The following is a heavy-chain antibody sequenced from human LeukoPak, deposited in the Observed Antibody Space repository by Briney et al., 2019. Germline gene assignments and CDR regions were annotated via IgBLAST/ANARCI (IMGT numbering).Heavy chain of an antibody. V-gene: IGHV3-23*01. Sequence: GGSLRLSCAASGFTFSSYAMSWVRQAPGKGLEWVSAISGSGGSTYYADSVKGRFTISRDNSENTLYLQMKSLRHEDTAVYYCARDWSAAVYAPFDYWGQGTLVTVSS. CDR3: ARDWSAAVYAPFDY. CDR2: ISGSGGST. CDR1: GFTFSSYA. J-gene: IGHJ4*02. D-gene: IGHD5/OR15-5a*01.